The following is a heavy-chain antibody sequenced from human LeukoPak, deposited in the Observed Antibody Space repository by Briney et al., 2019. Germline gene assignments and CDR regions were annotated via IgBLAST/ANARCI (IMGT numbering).Heavy chain of an antibody. CDR2: ISSSGSTI. V-gene: IGHV3-48*03. D-gene: IGHD6-13*01. CDR3: ARAIAAADRRKSRNYYYYYMDV. Sequence: GGSLRLSCAASGFTFSSYEMNWVRQAPGKGLEWVSYISSSGSTIYYADSVKGRFTISRDNAKNSLYLQMNSLRAEDTAVYYCARAIAAADRRKSRNYYYYYMDVWGKGTTVTVSS. CDR1: GFTFSSYE. J-gene: IGHJ6*03.